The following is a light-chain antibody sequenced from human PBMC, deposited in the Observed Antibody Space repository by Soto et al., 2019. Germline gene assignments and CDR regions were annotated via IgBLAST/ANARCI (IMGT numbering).Light chain of an antibody. J-gene: IGLJ1*01. CDR1: SSDVGGSNY. Sequence: QSALTQPASVSGSPGQSITISCTGTSSDVGGSNYVSWYQQHPGKAPKLIISDVSYRPSGVSNRFSGSKPGNTASLTISGLQVEDEADYYCSSYTSSSTYVFGTGTKVTVL. V-gene: IGLV2-14*01. CDR2: DVS. CDR3: SSYTSSSTYV.